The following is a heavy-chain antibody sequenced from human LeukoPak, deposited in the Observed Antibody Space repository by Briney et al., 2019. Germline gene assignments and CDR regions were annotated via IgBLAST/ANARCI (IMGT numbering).Heavy chain of an antibody. D-gene: IGHD5-18*01. J-gene: IGHJ6*03. CDR1: GGSFSGYY. CDR2: INHSGST. CDR3: ARTTEGGYTYNYFYYYYMDV. Sequence: PSETVSLTCAVYGGSFSGYYWSWIRQPPGKGLEWIGEINHSGSTNYNPSLKSRVSISVDTSKNQFSLKLSSVTAADTAVYYCARTTEGGYTYNYFYYYYMDVWGKGTTVTISS. V-gene: IGHV4-34*01.